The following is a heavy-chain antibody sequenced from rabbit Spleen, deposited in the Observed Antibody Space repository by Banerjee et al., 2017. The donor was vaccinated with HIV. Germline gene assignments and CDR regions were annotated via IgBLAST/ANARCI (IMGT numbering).Heavy chain of an antibody. D-gene: IGHD8-1*01. CDR2: IYTGNGKT. Sequence: QQVVEYGGGLVKPGASLTLTCTASGFSFSSSYDMCWVRQAPGKGLEWIGCIYTGNGKTSYAGWAKGRFTISKASSTTVTLQMTSLTAADTASYFCARDSGSNDYIDVYFNLWGPGTLVTVS. J-gene: IGHJ4*01. CDR3: ARDSGSNDYIDVYFNL. V-gene: IGHV1S40*01. CDR1: GFSFSSSYD.